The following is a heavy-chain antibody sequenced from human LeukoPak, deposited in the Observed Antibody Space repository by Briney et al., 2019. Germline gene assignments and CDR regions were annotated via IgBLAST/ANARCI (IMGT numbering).Heavy chain of an antibody. CDR1: GGTFSSYA. D-gene: IGHD5-18*01. CDR2: IIPIFGTA. CDR3: ARGVRPGYSYGYGFDY. V-gene: IGHV1-69*13. Sequence: ASVKVSCKASGGTFSSYAISWVRQAPGQGLEWMGGIIPIFGTANYAQKFQGRVTITADESTSTAYMELSSLRSEDTAVYYCARGVRPGYSYGYGFDYWGQGTLVTVSS. J-gene: IGHJ4*02.